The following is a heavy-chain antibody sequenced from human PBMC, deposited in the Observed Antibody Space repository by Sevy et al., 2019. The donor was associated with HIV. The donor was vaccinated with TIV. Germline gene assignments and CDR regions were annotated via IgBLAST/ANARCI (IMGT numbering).Heavy chain of an antibody. CDR1: GGSFSGYY. D-gene: IGHD3-9*01. CDR2: INHRGST. J-gene: IGHJ4*02. V-gene: IGHV4-34*01. CDR3: ARGGDILTGYSTLSDY. Sequence: SETLSLTCAVYGGSFSGYYWSWIRQPPGKGLEWIGEINHRGSTNYNPSLKSRVTISVDTSKNQFSLKLSSVTAADTAVYYCARGGDILTGYSTLSDYWGQGTLVTVSS.